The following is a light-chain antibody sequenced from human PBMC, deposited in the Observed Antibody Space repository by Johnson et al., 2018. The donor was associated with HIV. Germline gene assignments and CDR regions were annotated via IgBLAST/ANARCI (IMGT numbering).Light chain of an antibody. Sequence: QSALTQPPSVSAAPGQKVTISCSGSSSDMGNYAISWYQQLPGTAPKLLIYDNNKRPSGIPDRFSGSKSGTSATLGITGLQNGDEADYYCGTWDSSRIAFYVFETGTNVTGL. CDR2: DNN. V-gene: IGLV1-51*01. J-gene: IGLJ1*01. CDR1: SSDMGNYA. CDR3: GTWDSSRIAFYV.